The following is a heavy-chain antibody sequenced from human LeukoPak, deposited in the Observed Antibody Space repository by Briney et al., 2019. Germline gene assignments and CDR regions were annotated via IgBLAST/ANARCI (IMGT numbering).Heavy chain of an antibody. CDR3: ARVGGSFRRDGYILGY. CDR1: GYTFTGYY. V-gene: IGHV1-2*02. D-gene: IGHD5-24*01. CDR2: INPNSGGT. J-gene: IGHJ4*02. Sequence: GASVKVSCKASGYTFTGYYMHWVRQAPGQGLEWMGWINPNSGGTNYAQKFQGRVTMTRDTSISTAYMELSRLRSDDTAVYYCARVGGSFRRDGYILGYWGQGTLVTVSS.